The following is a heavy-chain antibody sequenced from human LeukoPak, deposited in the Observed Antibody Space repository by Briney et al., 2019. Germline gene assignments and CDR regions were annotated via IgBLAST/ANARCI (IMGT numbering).Heavy chain of an antibody. CDR3: ARRLTATHSFDY. D-gene: IGHD1-1*01. Sequence: GGSLRLSCAASGFTFSSYGMHWVRQAPGKGLEWVAVIWYDGSNKYSADSVKGRFTISRDNSRNTLFLQMNSLRAEDTAVYFCARRLTATHSFDYWGQGTLVTVSS. J-gene: IGHJ4*02. V-gene: IGHV3-33*01. CDR1: GFTFSSYG. CDR2: IWYDGSNK.